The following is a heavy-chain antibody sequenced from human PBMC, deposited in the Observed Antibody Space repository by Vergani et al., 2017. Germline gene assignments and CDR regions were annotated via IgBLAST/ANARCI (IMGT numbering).Heavy chain of an antibody. D-gene: IGHD4-23*01. CDR1: GFTFSSYD. V-gene: IGHV3-13*01. CDR2: IGTAGDT. CDR3: ARAVSTTVGDPPGY. J-gene: IGHJ4*02. Sequence: EVHLLESGGGLVQPGGSLRLSCAASGFTFSSYDMHWVRQATGKGLEWVSAIGTAGDTYYPGSVKGRFTISRENAKNSLYLQMNSLRAGDTAIYYCARAVSTTVGDPPGYWGQGTLVTVSS.